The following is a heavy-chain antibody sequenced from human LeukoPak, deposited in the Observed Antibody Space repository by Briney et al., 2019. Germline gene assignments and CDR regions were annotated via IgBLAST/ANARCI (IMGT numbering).Heavy chain of an antibody. J-gene: IGHJ4*02. CDR2: IYYSGST. D-gene: IGHD6-19*01. CDR1: GGSISSSSYY. V-gene: IGHV4-39*01. CDR3: ARGIAVAGPFDY. Sequence: PSETLSLTCTVSGGSISSSSYYWGWVRQPPGKGLEWIGSIYYSGSTYYNPSLKSRVTISVDTSKNQFSLKLSSVTAADTAVYYCARGIAVAGPFDYWGQGTQVTVSS.